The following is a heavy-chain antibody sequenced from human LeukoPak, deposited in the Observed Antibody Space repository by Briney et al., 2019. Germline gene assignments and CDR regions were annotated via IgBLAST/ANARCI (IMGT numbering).Heavy chain of an antibody. CDR3: TADLRL. J-gene: IGHJ1*01. Sequence: GGSLRLSRAVSRFTFNTPWMSWVRQAPGQGPEYIGRIKSTTDGGTAHYAAPVKGRLTISRDDSKNTLYVQMNGLKIEDTALYYCTADLRLWGQGTLVTVSS. CDR1: RFTFNTPW. D-gene: IGHD3-16*01. CDR2: IKSTTDGGTA. V-gene: IGHV3-15*01.